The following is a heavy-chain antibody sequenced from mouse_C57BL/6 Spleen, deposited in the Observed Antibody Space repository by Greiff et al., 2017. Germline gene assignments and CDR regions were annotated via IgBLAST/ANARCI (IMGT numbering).Heavy chain of an antibody. Sequence: VMLVESDAELVKPGASVKISCKVSGYTFTDHTIHWMKQRPEQGLEWIGYIYPRDGSTKYNEKFKGKATLTADKSSSTAYMQLNSLTSEDSAVYFCARGGTALAWFAYWGQGTLVTVSA. CDR3: ARGGTALAWFAY. D-gene: IGHD3-3*01. V-gene: IGHV1-78*01. J-gene: IGHJ3*01. CDR1: GYTFTDHT. CDR2: IYPRDGST.